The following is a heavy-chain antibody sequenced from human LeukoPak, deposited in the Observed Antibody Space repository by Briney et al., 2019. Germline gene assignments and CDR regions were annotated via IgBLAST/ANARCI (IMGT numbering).Heavy chain of an antibody. D-gene: IGHD2-21*02. V-gene: IGHV3-30-3*01. CDR2: ISYDGSNK. CDR1: GFTFSSYA. CDR3: ARDLVVTATNPGRVYYYYGMDV. J-gene: IGHJ6*02. Sequence: GGSLRLSCAASGFTFSSYAMHWVRQAPGKGLEWVAVISYDGSNKYYADSVKGRFTISRDNSKNTLYLQMNSLRAEDTAVYYCARDLVVTATNPGRVYYYYGMDVWGQETTVTVSS.